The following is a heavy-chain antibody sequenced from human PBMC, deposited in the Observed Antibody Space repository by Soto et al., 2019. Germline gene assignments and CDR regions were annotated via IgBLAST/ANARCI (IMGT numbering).Heavy chain of an antibody. CDR2: IYYSGST. V-gene: IGHV4-31*03. Sequence: SETLSLTCTVSGGSISSGGYYCSWIRQHPGKGLEWIGYIYYSGSTYYNPSLKSRVTISVDTSKNQFSLKLSSVTAADTAVYYCARIPSPAAGPEREYYFDYWGQGTLVTVSS. CDR3: ARIPSPAAGPEREYYFDY. D-gene: IGHD6-13*01. J-gene: IGHJ4*02. CDR1: GGSISSGGYY.